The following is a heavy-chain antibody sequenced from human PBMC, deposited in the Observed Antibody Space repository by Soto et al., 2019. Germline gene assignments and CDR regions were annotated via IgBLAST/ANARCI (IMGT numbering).Heavy chain of an antibody. V-gene: IGHV3-64D*06. CDR3: VKARGIGTGYVFYYYYGMDV. D-gene: IGHD5-12*01. CDR1: GFPFSFYP. CDR2: ISAKGDST. J-gene: IGHJ6*02. Sequence: GSLRLSCSASGFPFSFYPMHWVRQAPGKGLEYVSAISAKGDSTYYADSVKGRFTISRDNSKTTLYLQMSSLRTEDTAVYYCVKARGIGTGYVFYYYYGMDVWGQGTTVTVSS.